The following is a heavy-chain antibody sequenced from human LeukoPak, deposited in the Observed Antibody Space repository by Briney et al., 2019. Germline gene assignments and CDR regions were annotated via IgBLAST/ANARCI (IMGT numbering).Heavy chain of an antibody. J-gene: IGHJ4*02. CDR3: ARYMRDSGTYDFDY. CDR2: IYTSGST. D-gene: IGHD3-3*01. CDR1: GGSISSGSYY. Sequence: SETLSLTCTVSGGSISSGSYYWSWIRQPAGKGLEWIGRIYTSGSTNYNPSLKSRVTISVDTSKNQFSLKLSSVTAADTAVYYCARYMRDSGTYDFDYWGRGTLVTVSS. V-gene: IGHV4-61*02.